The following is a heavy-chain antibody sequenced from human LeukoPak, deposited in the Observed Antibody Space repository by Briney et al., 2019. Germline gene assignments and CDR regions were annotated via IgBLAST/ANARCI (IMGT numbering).Heavy chain of an antibody. CDR2: IYYSGST. J-gene: IGHJ5*02. CDR1: GGSISSSSYY. V-gene: IGHV4-39*01. CDR3: ARIRYYGPGGWFDP. D-gene: IGHD3-10*01. Sequence: SETLSLTCTVSGGSISSSSYYWGWIRQPPGKGLEWIGSIYYSGSTYYNPSLKSRATISVDTSKNQFSLKLSSVTAADTAVYYCARIRYYGPGGWFDPWGQGALVTVSS.